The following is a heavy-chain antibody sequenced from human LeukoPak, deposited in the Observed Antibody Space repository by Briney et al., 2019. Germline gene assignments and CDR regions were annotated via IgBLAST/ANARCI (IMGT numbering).Heavy chain of an antibody. J-gene: IGHJ4*02. CDR3: GRINYDYVWGSYRYWGGYFDY. CDR1: GFTFSDYY. V-gene: IGHV3-11*01. Sequence: GGSLRLSCAASGFTFSDYYMSWIRQAPGKGLEWVSYISSSGSTIYYADSVKGRFTISRDNAKNSLYLQMSSLRAEDTAVYYCGRINYDYVWGSYRYWGGYFDYWGQGTLVTVSS. CDR2: ISSSGSTI. D-gene: IGHD3-16*02.